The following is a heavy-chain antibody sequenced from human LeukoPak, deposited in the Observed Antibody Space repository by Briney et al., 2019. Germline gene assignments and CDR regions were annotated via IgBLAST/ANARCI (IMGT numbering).Heavy chain of an antibody. CDR2: ISSSGSTI. V-gene: IGHV3-11*01. CDR1: GFTFSDNY. Sequence: GGSLRLSCAASGFTFSDNYMSWIRQAPGKGLEWVSYISSSGSTIYCADSVKGRFTISRDNAKNSLYLQMNSLRAEDTAVYYCARGVVPRRDAFDIWGQGTMVTVSS. J-gene: IGHJ3*02. D-gene: IGHD2-8*01. CDR3: ARGVVPRRDAFDI.